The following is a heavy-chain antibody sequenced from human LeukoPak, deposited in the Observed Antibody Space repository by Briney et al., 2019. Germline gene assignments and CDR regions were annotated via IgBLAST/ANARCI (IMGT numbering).Heavy chain of an antibody. J-gene: IGHJ1*01. CDR1: GFIFSNYD. Sequence: PGGSLRLSCAASGFIFSNYDMHWVRQAPGKGLEWVAVISYDGSNKYYADSVKGRFTISRDNSKNTLYLQMNSLRVEDTAVYYCARAAIYYDSSGSGYFQHWGQGTLVTVSS. CDR3: ARAAIYYDSSGSGYFQH. CDR2: ISYDGSNK. V-gene: IGHV3-30*19. D-gene: IGHD3-22*01.